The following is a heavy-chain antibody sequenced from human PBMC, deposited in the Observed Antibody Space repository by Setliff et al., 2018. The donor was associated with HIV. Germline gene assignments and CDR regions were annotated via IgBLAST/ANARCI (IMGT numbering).Heavy chain of an antibody. CDR2: IYHTGST. Sequence: SETLSLTCDVSGYSISSGYYWGWIRQSPGKGLEWIATIYHTGSTYYNPSLKSRVTISVDTSKNHFSLKVTSMTAADTAIYYCAREDYSDAFAIWGQGTMVTVS. J-gene: IGHJ3*02. D-gene: IGHD4-4*01. CDR1: GYSISSGYY. CDR3: AREDYSDAFAI. V-gene: IGHV4-38-2*01.